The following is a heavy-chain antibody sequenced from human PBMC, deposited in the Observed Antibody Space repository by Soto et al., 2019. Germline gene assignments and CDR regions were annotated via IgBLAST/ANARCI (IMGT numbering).Heavy chain of an antibody. CDR3: ARGRGGTAMGWYY. Sequence: QVQLQESGPGLVKPSETLSLTCTVSGGSISSYYWSWIRQSPGKGLEWIGYIYYSGSTKYHPSLTMRAASTVDTSKTQFSLKLSPVTAAETAVYYCARGRGGTAMGWYYGGQGTLVTVCS. CDR1: GGSISSYY. D-gene: IGHD5-18*01. J-gene: IGHJ4*02. V-gene: IGHV4-59*01. CDR2: IYYSGST.